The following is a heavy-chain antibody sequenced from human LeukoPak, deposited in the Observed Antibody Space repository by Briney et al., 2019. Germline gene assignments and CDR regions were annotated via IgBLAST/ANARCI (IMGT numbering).Heavy chain of an antibody. Sequence: PSETLSLTCAVYGGSFSGYYWSWIRQPPGKGLEWIGEINHSGSTNYNPSLKSRVTISVDTSKNQFSLKLSSVTAADTAAYYCARGRSYGDLDYWGQGTLVTVSS. CDR2: INHSGST. D-gene: IGHD4-17*01. J-gene: IGHJ4*02. V-gene: IGHV4-34*01. CDR3: ARGRSYGDLDY. CDR1: GGSFSGYY.